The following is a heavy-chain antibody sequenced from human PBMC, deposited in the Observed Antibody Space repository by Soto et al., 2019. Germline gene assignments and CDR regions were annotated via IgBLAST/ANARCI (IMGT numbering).Heavy chain of an antibody. CDR1: GFTFSSYA. CDR3: AKDHITIFGVVTGYYFDY. CDR2: ISGSGGST. Sequence: GGSLRLSCAASGFTFSSYAMSWVRQAPGKGLEWVSAISGSGGSTYYADSVKGRFTISRDNSKNTLYLQMNSLRAEDTAVYYCAKDHITIFGVVTGYYFDYWGQGTRVTVSS. V-gene: IGHV3-23*01. J-gene: IGHJ4*02. D-gene: IGHD3-3*01.